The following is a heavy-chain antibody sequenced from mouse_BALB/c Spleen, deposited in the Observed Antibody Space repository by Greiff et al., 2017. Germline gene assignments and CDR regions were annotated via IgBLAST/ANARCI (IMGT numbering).Heavy chain of an antibody. V-gene: IGHV5-6*01. D-gene: IGHD2-14*01. CDR2: ISSGGSYT. CDR3: ARHQGYALLWFAY. CDR1: GFTFSSYG. J-gene: IGHJ3*01. Sequence: EVHLVESGGDLVKPGGSLKLSCAASGFTFSSYGMSWVRQTPDKRLEWVATISSGGSYTYYPDSVKGRFTISRDNTKNTLYLQMSSLKSQDTPMFFSARHQGYALLWFAYWGQGSLVTVS.